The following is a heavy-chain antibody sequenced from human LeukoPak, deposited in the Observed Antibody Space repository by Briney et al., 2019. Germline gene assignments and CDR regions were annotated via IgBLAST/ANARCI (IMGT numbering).Heavy chain of an antibody. V-gene: IGHV4-61*01. CDR3: ARTYSSSSKDYYYMDV. CDR1: GYSISSAYY. Sequence: SETLSLTCTVSGYSISSAYYWSWIRKPPGKGLEWIGHIYNGGSTNYSPSLKSRVTISVDTSKNQFSLKLSSVTAADTAVYYCARTYSSSSKDYYYMDVWGKGTTVTVSS. J-gene: IGHJ6*03. D-gene: IGHD6-6*01. CDR2: IYNGGST.